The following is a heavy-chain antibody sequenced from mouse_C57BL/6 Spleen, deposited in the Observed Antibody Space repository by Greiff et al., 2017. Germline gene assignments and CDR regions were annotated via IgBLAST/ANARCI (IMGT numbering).Heavy chain of an antibody. CDR3: ARLVYDGYYGGFAY. J-gene: IGHJ3*01. V-gene: IGHV1-9*01. CDR1: GYTFTGYW. D-gene: IGHD2-3*01. Sequence: QVQLQQSGAELMQPGASVKLSCKATGYTFTGYWIAWVKQRPGHGLEWIGEILPGSGSTYYNEKFKGKATFTADTSSNTAYMQLSSLTTEDSAIYCCARLVYDGYYGGFAYWGQGTLVTVSA. CDR2: ILPGSGST.